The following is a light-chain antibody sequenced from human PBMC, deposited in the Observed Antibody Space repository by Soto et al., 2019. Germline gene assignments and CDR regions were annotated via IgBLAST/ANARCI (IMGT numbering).Light chain of an antibody. CDR2: AAS. CDR3: QQYSSSPWT. Sequence: EIVLTQSPGTLSLSPGARATLSCRASHSIASNYLTWYQQKPGQAPRVLIYAASTMATGIPDRFSGSGSGTDFTLTISRLQPEDFAVYYCQQYSSSPWTFGQGTKVDIK. V-gene: IGKV3-20*01. CDR1: HSIASNY. J-gene: IGKJ1*01.